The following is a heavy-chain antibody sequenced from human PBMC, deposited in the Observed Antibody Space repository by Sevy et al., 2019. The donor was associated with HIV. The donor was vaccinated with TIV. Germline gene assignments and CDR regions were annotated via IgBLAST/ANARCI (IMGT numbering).Heavy chain of an antibody. CDR2: ISSSSSTI. Sequence: GGSLRLSCAASGFTFSSYSMNWVRQAPGKGLEWVSYISSSSSTIYYAGSVKGRFTISRDNAKNSLYLEMNSLRDEDTAVYYCARDRRGSYYYYGMDVWGQGTTVTVSS. J-gene: IGHJ6*02. V-gene: IGHV3-48*02. CDR3: ARDRRGSYYYYGMDV. D-gene: IGHD3-16*01. CDR1: GFTFSSYS.